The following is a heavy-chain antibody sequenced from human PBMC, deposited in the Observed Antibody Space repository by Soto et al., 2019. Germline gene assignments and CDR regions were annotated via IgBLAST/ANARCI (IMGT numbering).Heavy chain of an antibody. CDR1: GGTFSSYA. D-gene: IGHD6-13*01. CDR2: IIPIFGTA. J-gene: IGHJ4*02. V-gene: IGHV1-69*13. Sequence: SVKVSCKASGGTFSSYAISWVRQAPGQGLEWMGGIIPIFGTANYAQKFQGRVTITADESTSTAYMELSSLRSEDTAVYYCARLAAAGGESDYWGQGTLLTVSS. CDR3: ARLAAAGGESDY.